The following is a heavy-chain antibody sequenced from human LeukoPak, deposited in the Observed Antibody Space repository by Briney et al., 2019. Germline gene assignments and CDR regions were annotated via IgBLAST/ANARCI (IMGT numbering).Heavy chain of an antibody. V-gene: IGHV4-59*01. D-gene: IGHD4-17*01. CDR2: IYYSGTT. J-gene: IGHJ6*02. CDR3: AREDPQTTVPEGMDV. CDR1: GGSISIYY. Sequence: PSETLSLTCTVSGGSISIYYWSWIRQSPGKGLEWIGYIYYSGTTNSNPSLKSRVTISVDTSKNQSSLQLRSVTAADTAVYYCAREDPQTTVPEGMDVWGQGTTVIVSS.